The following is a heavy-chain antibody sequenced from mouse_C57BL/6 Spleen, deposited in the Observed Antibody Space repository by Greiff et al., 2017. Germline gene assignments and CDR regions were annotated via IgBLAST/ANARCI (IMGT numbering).Heavy chain of an antibody. V-gene: IGHV1-26*01. J-gene: IGHJ1*03. CDR2: INPNNGGT. D-gene: IGHD4-1*01. CDR3: ARWGTGTVDWYFDV. CDR1: GYTFTDYY. Sequence: VQLQQSGPELVKPGASVKISCKASGYTFTDYYMNWVKQSHGKSLEWIGDINPNNGGTSYNQKFKGKATLTVDKSSSTAYMELRSLTSEDSAVYYCARWGTGTVDWYFDVWGTGTTVTVSS.